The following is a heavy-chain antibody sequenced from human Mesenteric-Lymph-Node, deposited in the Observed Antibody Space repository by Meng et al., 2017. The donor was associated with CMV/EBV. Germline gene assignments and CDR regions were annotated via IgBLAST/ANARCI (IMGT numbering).Heavy chain of an antibody. D-gene: IGHD5/OR15-5a*01. V-gene: IGHV4-39*01. CDR2: AHYSGRT. J-gene: IGHJ4*02. Sequence: QLRRLESGPGQGKRPATLSPPCTVSGNSISIFYYWAWLRQPPGRGLEWIGSAHYSGRTYYGPSLRSRVTVSIDTSKNQFSLRLTSVTAADTALYYCARPFPSIVSPRLDPLGDWGQGTLVTVSS. CDR3: ARPFPSIVSPRLDPLGD. CDR1: GNSISIFYY.